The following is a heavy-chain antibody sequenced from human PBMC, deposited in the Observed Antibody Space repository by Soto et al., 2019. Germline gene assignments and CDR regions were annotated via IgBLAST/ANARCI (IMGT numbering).Heavy chain of an antibody. V-gene: IGHV2-5*02. D-gene: IGHD6-13*01. CDR2: IYWDDDK. Sequence: QITLKESGPTLVKPTQTLTLTCTFPGLSCSTSAVAVGWIRQPSGKALERLALIYWDDDKRYSPSLKSRLTIPKATSRNQVVVTMTNMDPVDTATYYCAHVYWAASGTRYYFDCWGQGTQVTVSS. CDR1: GLSCSTSAVA. J-gene: IGHJ4*02. CDR3: AHVYWAASGTRYYFDC.